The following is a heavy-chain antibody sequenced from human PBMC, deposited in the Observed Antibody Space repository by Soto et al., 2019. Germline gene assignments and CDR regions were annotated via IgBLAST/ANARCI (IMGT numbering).Heavy chain of an antibody. V-gene: IGHV3-11*05. Sequence: QVQLVESGGGLVKPGGSLRLSCAASGLTFSDYYMSWIRQAPGKGLEWVSYITSSGSYTKYADSVQGRFTISRDNAKXXXXXXXXXXXXXXXXXXXXXXXXXXIDVWGQGTTVTVSS. J-gene: IGHJ6*02. CDR3: XXXXXXIDV. CDR1: GLTFSDYY. CDR2: ITSSGSYT.